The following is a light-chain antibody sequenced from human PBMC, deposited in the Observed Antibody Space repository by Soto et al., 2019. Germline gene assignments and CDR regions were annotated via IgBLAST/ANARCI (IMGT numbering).Light chain of an antibody. CDR2: ADT. CDR1: SSDVGTYNL. J-gene: IGLJ3*02. CDR3: CSFARSPYWV. V-gene: IGLV2-23*01. Sequence: QSVLTQPASVAGSPGQSISISCTGTSSDVGTYNLVSWYQQHPGKAPKLLIFADTKRPPGVSNRFSGSKSANTASLTISGLRAEDEADYYCCSFARSPYWVFGGGTQLTVL.